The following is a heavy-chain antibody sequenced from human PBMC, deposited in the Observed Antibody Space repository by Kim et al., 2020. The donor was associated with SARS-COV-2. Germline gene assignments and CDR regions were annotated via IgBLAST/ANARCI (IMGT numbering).Heavy chain of an antibody. V-gene: IGHV3-23*01. CDR3: AKRAGDPNWFDP. CDR1: GFTFSTYD. D-gene: IGHD3-16*01. CDR2: ISGSGGST. Sequence: GGSLRLSCAASGFTFSTYDMYWVRQAPGKGLEWVSAISGSGGSTYYADSVKGRFTISRDNSKNTLYLQMNSLRAEDTAVYYCAKRAGDPNWFDPWGQGTLVTVSS. J-gene: IGHJ5*02.